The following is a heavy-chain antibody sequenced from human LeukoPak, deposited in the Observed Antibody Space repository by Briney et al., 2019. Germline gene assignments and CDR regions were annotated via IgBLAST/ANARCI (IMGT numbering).Heavy chain of an antibody. Sequence: GGSLRLSCAASGFTFSSYGMHWVRQAPGKGLEWVAFIRYDGSNRYYADSVKGRFTISRDNSKNTLYLQMNSLRAEDTAVYYCAKDGVPGYCSSTSCYGYYMDVWGKGTTVTVSS. V-gene: IGHV3-30*02. D-gene: IGHD2-2*01. CDR1: GFTFSSYG. CDR3: AKDGVPGYCSSTSCYGYYMDV. J-gene: IGHJ6*03. CDR2: IRYDGSNR.